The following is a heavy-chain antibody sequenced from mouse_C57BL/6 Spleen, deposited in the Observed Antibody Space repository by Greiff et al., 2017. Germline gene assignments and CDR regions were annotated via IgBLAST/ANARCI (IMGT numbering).Heavy chain of an antibody. CDR3: AREVVTTKDYFDY. Sequence: QVHVKQSGAELAKPGASVKLSCKASGYTFTSYWMHWVKQRPGQGLEWIGYINPSSGYTKYNQKFKDKATLTADKSSSTAYMQLSSLTYEDSAVYYCAREVVTTKDYFDYWGQGTTLTVSS. J-gene: IGHJ2*01. CDR2: INPSSGYT. V-gene: IGHV1-7*01. D-gene: IGHD2-2*01. CDR1: GYTFTSYW.